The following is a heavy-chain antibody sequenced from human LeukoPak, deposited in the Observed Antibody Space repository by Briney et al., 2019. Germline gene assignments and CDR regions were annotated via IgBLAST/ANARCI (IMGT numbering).Heavy chain of an antibody. V-gene: IGHV4-34*01. D-gene: IGHD1-1*01. Sequence: SEPLSLPCAVYGGSFRGYYWSWIRQPPGKGLEWIGEINHSGNTNYNPSLKSRVTISVETSKNQFSLKLSSVTAADTAVYYCARSTVYFDAFDICGQGTMVTVSS. J-gene: IGHJ3*02. CDR3: ARSTVYFDAFDI. CDR2: INHSGNT. CDR1: GGSFRGYY.